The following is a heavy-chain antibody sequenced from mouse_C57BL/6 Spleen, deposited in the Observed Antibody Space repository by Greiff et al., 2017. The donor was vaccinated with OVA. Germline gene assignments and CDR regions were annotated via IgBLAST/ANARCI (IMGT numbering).Heavy chain of an antibody. V-gene: IGHV5-16*01. CDR3: ARDRAYYSNYNAMDY. D-gene: IGHD2-5*01. CDR2: INYDGSST. J-gene: IGHJ4*01. CDR1: GFTFSDYY. Sequence: EVMLVESEGGLVQPGSSMKLSCTASGFTFSDYYMAWVRQVPEKGLEWVANINYDGSSTYYLDSLKSRFIISRDNAKNILYLQMSSLKSEDTVTYYCARDRAYYSNYNAMDYWGQGTSVTVSS.